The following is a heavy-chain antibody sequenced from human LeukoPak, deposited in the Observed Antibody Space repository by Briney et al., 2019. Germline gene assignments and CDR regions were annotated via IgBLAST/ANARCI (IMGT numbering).Heavy chain of an antibody. D-gene: IGHD2-2*01. V-gene: IGHV1-2*02. CDR2: INPYCGAT. Sequence: ASVTVSCKVSGYTFTGYYIHWVRQAPGQGLEWMGWINPYCGATKHAQEFQGTITMTKDTSNSKAYMELSALRSDDTAVDYLARGAPDGGLNMPREHWRQGTRVTVSS. CDR1: GYTFTGYY. J-gene: IGHJ4*02. CDR3: ARGAPDGGLNMPREH.